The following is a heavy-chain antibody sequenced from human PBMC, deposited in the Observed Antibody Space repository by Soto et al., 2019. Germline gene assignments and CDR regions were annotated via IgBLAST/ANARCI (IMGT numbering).Heavy chain of an antibody. D-gene: IGHD4-4*01. J-gene: IGHJ4*02. Sequence: EVPLVESGGGLIQPGGSLRLSCAASGFTVSNNYMSWVRQAPGKGLEWVSVTYSGGTTYYADSVKGRFTISRDNSKNTLYLQMNSLRAEDTAVYYCARGPHYTNLDYWGQGTLVTVSS. CDR3: ARGPHYTNLDY. CDR1: GFTVSNNY. CDR2: TYSGGTT. V-gene: IGHV3-53*01.